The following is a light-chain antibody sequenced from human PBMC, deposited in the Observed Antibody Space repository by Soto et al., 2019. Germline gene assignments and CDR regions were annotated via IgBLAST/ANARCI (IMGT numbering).Light chain of an antibody. CDR1: QRISVSN. CDR3: QQYENSPIT. J-gene: IGKJ5*01. CDR2: GAS. Sequence: ELVLTQSPGTLSLSPGERATLSCRASQRISVSNLAWYQQRPGQAPSLLIYGASKRTSGVPDRFSGTGSETDSTLTINRLEPEDFAVYYCQQYENSPITFGQGTRLEIK. V-gene: IGKV3-20*01.